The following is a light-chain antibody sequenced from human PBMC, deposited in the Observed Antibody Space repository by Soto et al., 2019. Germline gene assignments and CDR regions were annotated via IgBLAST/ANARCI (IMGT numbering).Light chain of an antibody. V-gene: IGKV3-20*01. CDR2: GAS. J-gene: IGKJ1*01. CDR1: QSVSNNY. Sequence: IVLTQSPGSLSFSPGERATLSCRASQSVSNNYLAWYQQKPGQAPRLRIYGASNRATGIPDRLSGSGSGTDFTLTISRLEPEDFAVYYCQQYGSSGTFGQGTKVDIK. CDR3: QQYGSSGT.